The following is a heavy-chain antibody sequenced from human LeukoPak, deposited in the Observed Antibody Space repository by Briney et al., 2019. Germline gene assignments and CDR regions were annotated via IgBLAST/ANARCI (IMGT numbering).Heavy chain of an antibody. Sequence: SETLSFTCAVYGGSFSGYYWGWIRQPPGKGLEWIGEINHSGSTNYNPSLKSRVTISVDTSKNQFSRKLSSVTAADTAVYYCARLPYYYDSSGYYYFSFDYWGQGTLVTVSS. D-gene: IGHD3-22*01. CDR2: INHSGST. CDR3: ARLPYYYDSSGYYYFSFDY. CDR1: GGSFSGYY. V-gene: IGHV4-34*01. J-gene: IGHJ4*02.